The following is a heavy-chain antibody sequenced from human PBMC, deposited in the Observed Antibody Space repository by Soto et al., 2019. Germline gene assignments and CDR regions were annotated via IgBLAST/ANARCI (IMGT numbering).Heavy chain of an antibody. CDR1: GYTFTSYY. CDR3: ARDLTIFRVVLIGRRWFDP. CDR2: INPSGGST. Sequence: ASVKVSCSASGYTFTSYYMHWVRHAPGQGLEWMGIINPSGGSTSYAQKFQGRVTMTKDTSTSTVYMALGSLRSEDTAVYYCARDLTIFRVVLIGRRWFDPWGQGTLVTVSS. D-gene: IGHD3-3*01. J-gene: IGHJ5*02. V-gene: IGHV1-46*01.